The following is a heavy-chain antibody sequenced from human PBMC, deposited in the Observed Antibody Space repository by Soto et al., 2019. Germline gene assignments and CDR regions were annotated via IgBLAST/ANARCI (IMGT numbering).Heavy chain of an antibody. V-gene: IGHV4-31*03. D-gene: IGHD6-13*01. CDR1: GGSISSGGYY. Sequence: QVQLQESGPGLVKPSQTLSLTCTVSGGSISSGGYYWSWIRQHPGKGLEWIGYIYYSGSTYYNPSLKRRVTLSVDTSKHQFSLKLSSVTAADTAVYYCARGIAAAGTTGWFDPWGQGTLVTVSS. J-gene: IGHJ5*02. CDR3: ARGIAAAGTTGWFDP. CDR2: IYYSGST.